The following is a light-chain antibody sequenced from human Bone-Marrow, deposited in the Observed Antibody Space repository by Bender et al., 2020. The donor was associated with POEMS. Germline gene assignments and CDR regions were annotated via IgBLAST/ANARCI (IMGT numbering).Light chain of an antibody. V-gene: IGLV2-8*01. CDR3: CSYGGENTWV. CDR1: SSDIGGYNY. J-gene: IGLJ3*02. CDR2: EVT. Sequence: QSALTQPPSASGSPGQSVTISCIGSSSDIGGYNYVSWYQQPPGKASKLLIYEVTKRPSGVPDRFSGSKSGITSSLTIFGLQAEDEAHYYCCSYGGENTWVFGGGTKLTVL.